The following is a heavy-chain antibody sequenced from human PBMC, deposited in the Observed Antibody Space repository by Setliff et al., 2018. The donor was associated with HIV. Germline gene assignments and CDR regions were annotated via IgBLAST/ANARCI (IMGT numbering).Heavy chain of an antibody. V-gene: IGHV1-46*01. Sequence: ASVKVSCKASGYTFTSYYMHWVRQAPGQGLEWMGMVYPSDGSTSYAQKFQGRVTMTTDTSTSTAYMELRSLRSDDTAVYYCAREALAWYHYDSSGYSNWFDPWGQGTLVTVSS. CDR1: GYTFTSYY. CDR3: AREALAWYHYDSSGYSNWFDP. J-gene: IGHJ5*02. D-gene: IGHD3-22*01. CDR2: VYPSDGST.